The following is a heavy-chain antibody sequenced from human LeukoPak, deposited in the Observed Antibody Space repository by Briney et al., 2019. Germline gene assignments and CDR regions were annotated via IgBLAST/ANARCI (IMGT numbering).Heavy chain of an antibody. D-gene: IGHD6-13*01. Sequence: SETLSLTCTVSGGSIITSSYYWGWIRQPPGKGLEWIGNVYYSGSTYYNPSLKSRVTMSVDTSRNQFSLKLTSVTAADTAVYYCARLNRGFAAAAGSRDAFDIWGQGTMVTVSS. J-gene: IGHJ3*02. CDR3: ARLNRGFAAAAGSRDAFDI. CDR2: VYYSGST. CDR1: GGSIITSSYY. V-gene: IGHV4-39*01.